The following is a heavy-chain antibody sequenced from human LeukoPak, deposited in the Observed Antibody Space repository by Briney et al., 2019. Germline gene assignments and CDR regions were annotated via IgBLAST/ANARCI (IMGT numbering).Heavy chain of an antibody. CDR1: GGSISSSSYY. V-gene: IGHV4-39*07. D-gene: IGHD4-17*01. Sequence: SETLSLTCTVSGGSISSSSYYWGWIRQPPGKGLEWIGRIYSSGSANYNPSLKSRVTMSVDTSNNQFSLKLTSVSAADTAVYYCAREYGDLDYWGQGTLVTVSS. CDR3: AREYGDLDY. CDR2: IYSSGSA. J-gene: IGHJ4*02.